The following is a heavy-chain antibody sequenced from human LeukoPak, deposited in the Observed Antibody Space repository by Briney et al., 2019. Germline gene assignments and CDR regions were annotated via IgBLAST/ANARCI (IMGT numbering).Heavy chain of an antibody. J-gene: IGHJ4*02. CDR1: GGSFSGYT. V-gene: IGHV4-34*01. CDR2: INHSGST. Sequence: SETLSLTCAVYGGSFSGYTWSWIRNPPGKGLEWIGEINHSGSTNYNPSLKSRVTISVDTSKNQFSLKLSSVTAADTAVYYCAREVAAAGTLDYWGQGTLVTVSS. CDR3: AREVAAAGTLDY. D-gene: IGHD6-13*01.